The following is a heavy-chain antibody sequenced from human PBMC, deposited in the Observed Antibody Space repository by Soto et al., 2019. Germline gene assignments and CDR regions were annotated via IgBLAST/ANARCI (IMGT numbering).Heavy chain of an antibody. CDR1: GGSVTNSSYY. D-gene: IGHD1-20*01. CDR3: VSQRNTVLTQAYFDY. CDR2: VYYRGRS. V-gene: IGHV4-39*01. J-gene: IGHJ4*02. Sequence: SETLSLTCTVSGGSVTNSSYYWGWIRQSPGKGLEWIGSVYYRGRSYSKSSVKSRVTISVDTSKNQFSLNFNSVTASDTALYYCVSQRNTVLTQAYFDYWGPGAMVTVSS.